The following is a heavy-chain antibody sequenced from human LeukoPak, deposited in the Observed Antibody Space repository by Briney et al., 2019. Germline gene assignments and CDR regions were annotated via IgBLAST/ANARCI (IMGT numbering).Heavy chain of an antibody. CDR2: ICGSGGST. D-gene: IGHD5-12*01. CDR1: GFTFSSYA. Sequence: GGSLRLSCAASGFTFSSYAMSWVRQAPGKGLEWVSAICGSGGSTYYADSVKGRFTISRDNSKNTLYLQMNSLRAEDTAVYYCAKESVISGYDMKLRWFDPWGQGTLVTVSS. J-gene: IGHJ5*02. CDR3: AKESVISGYDMKLRWFDP. V-gene: IGHV3-23*01.